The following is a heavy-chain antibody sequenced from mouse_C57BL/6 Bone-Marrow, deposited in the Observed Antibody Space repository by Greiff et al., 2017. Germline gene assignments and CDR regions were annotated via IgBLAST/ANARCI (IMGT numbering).Heavy chain of an antibody. CDR2: INPNYGTT. V-gene: IGHV1-39*01. CDR1: GYSFTDYN. Sequence: EVKLMESGPELVKPGASVKISCKASGYSFTDYNMNWVKQSNGKSLEWIGVINPNYGTTSYNQKFKGKATLTVDQSSSTAYMQLNSLTSEDSAVYYGAIDGYYSYYFDYWGQGTTLTVSS. CDR3: AIDGYYSYYFDY. J-gene: IGHJ2*01. D-gene: IGHD2-3*01.